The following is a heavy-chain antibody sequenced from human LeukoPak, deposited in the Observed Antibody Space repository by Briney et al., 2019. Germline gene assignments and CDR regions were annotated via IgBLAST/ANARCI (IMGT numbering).Heavy chain of an antibody. V-gene: IGHV3-48*01. Sequence: PGGSLRLSCAASGFTFSSYSMNWARQAPGKGLEWVSYISHSSRTIYYADSVKGRFTISRDNAKNSLYLQMNSLRAEDTAVYYCARDPYSGSYGNYYYYFMDVWGKGTTVTISS. CDR1: GFTFSSYS. CDR3: ARDPYSGSYGNYYYYFMDV. D-gene: IGHD1-26*01. J-gene: IGHJ6*03. CDR2: ISHSSRTI.